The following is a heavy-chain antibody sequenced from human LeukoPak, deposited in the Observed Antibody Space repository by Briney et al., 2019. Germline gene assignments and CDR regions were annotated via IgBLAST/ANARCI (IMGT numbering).Heavy chain of an antibody. J-gene: IGHJ1*01. CDR2: INHSGSS. V-gene: IGHV4-34*01. D-gene: IGHD4-17*01. CDR3: ARGEDGDYYFQH. Sequence: SETLSLTCAVYGGSFSGYYWSWIRQPPGKGLEWIGEINHSGSSNYNPSLRSRVTISVDTSKNQFSLKLSSVTAADTAVYDCARGEDGDYYFQHWGQGTLVTVSS. CDR1: GGSFSGYY.